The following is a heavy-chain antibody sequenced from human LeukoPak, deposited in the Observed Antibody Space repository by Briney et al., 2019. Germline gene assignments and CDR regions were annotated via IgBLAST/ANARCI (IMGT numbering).Heavy chain of an antibody. CDR1: GYTFTNYA. CDR2: INPNSGGT. Sequence: ASVKVSCKASGYTFTNYAMHWVRQAPGQRLEWMGWINPNSGGTNYAQKFQGRATMTRDTSVSTAYMELSRLRSDDTAVYYCVRLGALEAFDIWGQGTMVTVSS. V-gene: IGHV1-2*02. CDR3: VRLGALEAFDI. J-gene: IGHJ3*02. D-gene: IGHD3-16*01.